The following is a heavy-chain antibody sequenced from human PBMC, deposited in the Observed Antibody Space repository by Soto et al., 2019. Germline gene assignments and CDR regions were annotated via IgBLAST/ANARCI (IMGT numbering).Heavy chain of an antibody. CDR2: IIPIFGTA. CDR1: GGTFSSYA. J-gene: IGHJ3*02. V-gene: IGHV1-69*13. D-gene: IGHD1-26*01. Sequence: ASVKVSCKASGGTFSSYAISWVRQAPGQGLEWMGGIIPIFGTANYAQKFQGRVTITADESTSSAYMELSSLRSEDTAVYYCARGVYSGSYTPDAFDIWGQGTMVTVS. CDR3: ARGVYSGSYTPDAFDI.